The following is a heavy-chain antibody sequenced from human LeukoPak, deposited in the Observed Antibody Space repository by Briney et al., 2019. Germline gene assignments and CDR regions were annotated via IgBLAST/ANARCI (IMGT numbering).Heavy chain of an antibody. D-gene: IGHD3-10*01. CDR1: GGSFSGYY. Sequence: SETLSLTCAVYGGSFSGYYWSWTRQPPGKGLEWIGEINHSGSTNYNPSLKSRVTISVDTSKNQFSLKLSSVTAADTAVYYCASNLWFGELAPGYWGQGTLVTVSS. V-gene: IGHV4-34*01. J-gene: IGHJ4*02. CDR3: ASNLWFGELAPGY. CDR2: INHSGST.